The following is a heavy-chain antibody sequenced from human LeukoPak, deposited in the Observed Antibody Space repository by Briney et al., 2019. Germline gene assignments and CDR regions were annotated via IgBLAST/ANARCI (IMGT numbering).Heavy chain of an antibody. D-gene: IGHD6-19*01. CDR3: AKDPNSSGWYYFDY. CDR1: GFTFDDYA. CDR2: TSWNSGSI. J-gene: IGHJ4*02. Sequence: PGGSLRLSCAASGFTFDDYAMHWVRQAPGKGLEWVSGTSWNSGSIGYADSVKGRFTISRDNAKNSLYLQMNSLRAEDTALYYCAKDPNSSGWYYFDYWGQGTLVTVSS. V-gene: IGHV3-9*01.